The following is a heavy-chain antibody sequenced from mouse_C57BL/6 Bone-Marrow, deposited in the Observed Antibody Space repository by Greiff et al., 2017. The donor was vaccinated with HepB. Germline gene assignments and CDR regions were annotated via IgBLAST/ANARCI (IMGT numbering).Heavy chain of an antibody. V-gene: IGHV1-76*01. Sequence: VQLQQSGAELASPGASVKLSCKASGYTFTDYYINWVKQRPGQGLEWIARIYPGSGNTYYNEKFKGKATLTAEKSSSTAYMQLSSLTSEDSAVYFCARRAAMDYWGQGTSVTVSS. CDR2: IYPGSGNT. D-gene: IGHD3-3*01. CDR1: GYTFTDYY. CDR3: ARRAAMDY. J-gene: IGHJ4*01.